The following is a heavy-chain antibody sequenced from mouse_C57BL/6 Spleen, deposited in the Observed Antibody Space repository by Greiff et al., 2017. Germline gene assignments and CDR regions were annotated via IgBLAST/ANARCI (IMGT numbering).Heavy chain of an antibody. CDR1: GFTFSDYY. V-gene: IGHV5-16*01. J-gene: IGHJ1*03. D-gene: IGHD1-1*01. CDR3: ARDKRGVVDV. Sequence: EVMLVESEGGLVQPGSSMKLSCTASGFTFSDYYMAWVRQVPEKGLEWVANINYDGSSTYYLDSLKSRFIISRDNAKNILYLQMSSLKSEDTATYYCARDKRGVVDVWGTGTTVTVSS. CDR2: INYDGSST.